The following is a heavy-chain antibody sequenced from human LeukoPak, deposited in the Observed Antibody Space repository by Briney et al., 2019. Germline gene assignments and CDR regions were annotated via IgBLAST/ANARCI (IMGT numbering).Heavy chain of an antibody. CDR1: GYTFTSYG. CDR2: ISAYNGNT. D-gene: IGHD6-13*01. J-gene: IGHJ4*02. Sequence: ASVTVSFTASGYTFTSYGIRWVRQAPGQGLEWMGWISAYNGNTNYAQKLQGRVTMTTDTSTSTAYMELRSLRSDDTAVYYCARDIAAAEGENYWGQGTLVTVSS. V-gene: IGHV1-18*01. CDR3: ARDIAAAEGENY.